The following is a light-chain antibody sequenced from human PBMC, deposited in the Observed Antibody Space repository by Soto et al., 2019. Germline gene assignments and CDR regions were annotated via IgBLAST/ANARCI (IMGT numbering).Light chain of an antibody. CDR3: QQYGSSPWT. J-gene: IGKJ1*01. V-gene: IGKV3-20*01. CDR1: QSVSSSY. Sequence: EIVLTQSPGTLSLSPGERATLSCRAGQSVSSSYLAWYQQKPGQAPRLLIYGASSRATGIPDRSSGSGSGTDFTLTISRLEPEDFAVYYCQQYGSSPWTFGQGTKVDIK. CDR2: GAS.